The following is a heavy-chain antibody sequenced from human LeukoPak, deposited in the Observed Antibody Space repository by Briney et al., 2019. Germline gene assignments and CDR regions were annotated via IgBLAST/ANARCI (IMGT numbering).Heavy chain of an antibody. D-gene: IGHD5-12*01. CDR3: ATDIIWRFLPGATSRPAPLGY. J-gene: IGHJ4*02. CDR1: GYTLTELS. V-gene: IGHV1-24*01. Sequence: ASVKVSCKVSGYTLTELSMHWVRQAPGKGLEWMGGFDPGDGETIYAQKFQGRVTMTEDTSTDTAYMELSSLRSEDTAVYYCATDIIWRFLPGATSRPAPLGYWGQGTLVTVSS. CDR2: FDPGDGET.